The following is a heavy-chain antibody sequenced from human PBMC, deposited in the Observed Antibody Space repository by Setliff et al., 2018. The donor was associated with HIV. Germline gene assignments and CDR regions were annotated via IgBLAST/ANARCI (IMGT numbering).Heavy chain of an antibody. V-gene: IGHV4-4*09. CDR1: GGSISTSY. Sequence: PSETLSLTCTVSGGSISTSYWNWIRQPPGKGLEWIAYIYISRTTNYNPSLKGRVTISLDTSRNQFSLKLGSVTAADTAMYYCAREHCSGGSCNGFDIWGQGTMVTVSS. D-gene: IGHD2-15*01. CDR3: AREHCSGGSCNGFDI. CDR2: IYISRTT. J-gene: IGHJ3*02.